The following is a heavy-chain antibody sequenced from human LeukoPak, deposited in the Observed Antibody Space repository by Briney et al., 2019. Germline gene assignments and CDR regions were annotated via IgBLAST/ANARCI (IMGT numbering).Heavy chain of an antibody. J-gene: IGHJ3*02. V-gene: IGHV3-7*01. CDR2: IKQDESEK. CDR1: GFTFGSYW. D-gene: IGHD4-11*01. CDR3: ARAVVTVTTGHNAFDI. Sequence: GGSLRLSCAASGFTFGSYWMNWVRQAPGKGLEWVANIKQDESEKYYVDSVKGRFTISRDNAKNSVYLQMNSLRAEDTAVYYCARAVVTVTTGHNAFDIWGQGTMVTVSS.